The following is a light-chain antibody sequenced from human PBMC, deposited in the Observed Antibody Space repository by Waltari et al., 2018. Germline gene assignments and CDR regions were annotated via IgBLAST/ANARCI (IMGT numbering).Light chain of an antibody. V-gene: IGLV3-25*03. CDR1: AFPRQF. Sequence: SYELTQPPSVSVSPGQTARITCSGHAFPRQFAYWSQQKPGQAPVLVIYKDTERPSGIPERFSGSSSGTTVTVTISGVQAEDEADYYCLSADSSGPYLYVFGTGTTVTVL. CDR3: LSADSSGPYLYV. CDR2: KDT. J-gene: IGLJ1*01.